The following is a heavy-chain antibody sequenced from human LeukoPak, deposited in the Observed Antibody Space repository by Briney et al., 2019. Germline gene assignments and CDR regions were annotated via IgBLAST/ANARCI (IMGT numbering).Heavy chain of an antibody. CDR1: GFTFSSYG. D-gene: IGHD3-10*01. V-gene: IGHV3-15*05. CDR2: IKSKSDGGTT. CDR3: TTVTLRPVGL. Sequence: GRSLRLSCAASGFTFSSYGMHWVRQAPGKGLEWVGRIKSKSDGGTTDYAAPVKGRFTISRDDSKNTLFLQVNSLKIEDTAVYYCTTVTLRPVGLWGQGTLVTVSS. J-gene: IGHJ4*02.